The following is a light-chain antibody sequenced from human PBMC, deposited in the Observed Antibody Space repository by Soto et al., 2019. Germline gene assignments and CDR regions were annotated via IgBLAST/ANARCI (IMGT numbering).Light chain of an antibody. CDR2: GAS. CDR3: QQYHKWPLT. V-gene: IGKV3-15*01. Sequence: EIVMTQSPATLSVSPGERATLSCRASQSVSSNLAWYQQKPGQAPRLLIYGASTRATGIPARFGGSGSGTEFILTLSSLQSEDFAVYYCQQYHKWPLTFGGGTKVEI. J-gene: IGKJ4*01. CDR1: QSVSSN.